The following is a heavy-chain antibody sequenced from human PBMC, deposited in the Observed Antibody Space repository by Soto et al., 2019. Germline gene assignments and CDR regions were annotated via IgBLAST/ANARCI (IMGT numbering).Heavy chain of an antibody. CDR1: GGSFMSQA. CDR2: IIPFSGTA. V-gene: IGHV1-69*01. Sequence: QVQLVQSGAEVKKPGSSVKVSCKASGGSFMSQAISWVRQAPGQGPEWMGGIIPFSGTATYTQRFQGRLTLTADEPTKTAYIELSSLRSQETAVYYCARGSYDSYAGFFGMDVWGQGTKVTVS. D-gene: IGHD3-10*01. J-gene: IGHJ6*02. CDR3: ARGSYDSYAGFFGMDV.